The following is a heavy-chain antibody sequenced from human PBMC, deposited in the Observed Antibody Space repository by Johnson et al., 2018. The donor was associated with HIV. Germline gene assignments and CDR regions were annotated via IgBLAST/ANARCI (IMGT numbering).Heavy chain of an antibody. D-gene: IGHD4-17*01. CDR3: AKGADYADYEGAFDI. CDR2: IYSGGST. Sequence: MLLVESGGGLVQPGGSMRLSCAASGFTVNSNYMSWVRQAPGKGLEWVSVIYSGGSTYYADSVKGRFTISRDNSKNTLYLQMNSLRVEDTAVYYCAKGADYADYEGAFDIWGQGTMVTVSS. V-gene: IGHV3-66*01. CDR1: GFTVNSNY. J-gene: IGHJ3*02.